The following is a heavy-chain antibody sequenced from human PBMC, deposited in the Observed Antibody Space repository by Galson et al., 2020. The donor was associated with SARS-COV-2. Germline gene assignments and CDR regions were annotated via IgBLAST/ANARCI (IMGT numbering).Heavy chain of an antibody. CDR3: ATVTY. J-gene: IGHJ4*02. Sequence: ASVKVSCKASGYTLSELSMHWVRQAPGQGLEWMGGFDPENGGTIYAQRFQGRVTMTEDTSTDTAYMELNSLRSDDTAMYYCATVTYWGQGTMVTVSS. D-gene: IGHD3-10*01. CDR2: FDPENGGT. V-gene: IGHV1-24*01. CDR1: GYTLSELS.